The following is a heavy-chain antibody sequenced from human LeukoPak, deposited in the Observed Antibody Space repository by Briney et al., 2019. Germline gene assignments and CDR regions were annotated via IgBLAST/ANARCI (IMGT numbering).Heavy chain of an antibody. J-gene: IGHJ4*02. CDR1: GFTFSSYA. CDR2: ISGSGGST. D-gene: IGHD6-6*01. Sequence: GGSLRLSCAASGFTFSSYAMSWVRQAPGKGLEWVSAISGSGGSTYYADSVKGRFAISRDNSKNTLYLQMNSLRAEDTAVYYCAKDQVMGYSSSLSDYWGQGTLVTVSS. CDR3: AKDQVMGYSSSLSDY. V-gene: IGHV3-23*01.